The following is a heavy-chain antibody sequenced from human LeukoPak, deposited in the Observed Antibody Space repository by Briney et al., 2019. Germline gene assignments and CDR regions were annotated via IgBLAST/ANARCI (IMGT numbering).Heavy chain of an antibody. D-gene: IGHD3-3*01. CDR2: INHSGST. J-gene: IGHJ4*02. CDR1: GGSFSGYY. CDR3: ARGPRITIFGVVTRDYFDY. V-gene: IGHV4-34*01. Sequence: SETLSLTCAVYGGSFSGYYWSWIRQPPEKGLEWIGEINHSGSTNYNPSLKSRVTISVDTSKNQFSLKLSSVTAADTAVYYCARGPRITIFGVVTRDYFDYWGREPWSPSPQ.